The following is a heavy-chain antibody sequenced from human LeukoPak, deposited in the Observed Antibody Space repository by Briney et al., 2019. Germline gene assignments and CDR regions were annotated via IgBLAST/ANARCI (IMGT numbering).Heavy chain of an antibody. V-gene: IGHV4-59*01. CDR3: AAGRRITIFGVVGAFDI. CDR1: GGSISSYY. CDR2: IYYSGST. J-gene: IGHJ3*02. Sequence: SETLSLTCTVSGGSISSYYWSWIRQPPGKGLERIGCIYYSGSTNYNPSLKSRVTISVDTSKNQFSLKLSSVTAADTAVYYCAAGRRITIFGVVGAFDIWGQGTMVTVSS. D-gene: IGHD3-3*01.